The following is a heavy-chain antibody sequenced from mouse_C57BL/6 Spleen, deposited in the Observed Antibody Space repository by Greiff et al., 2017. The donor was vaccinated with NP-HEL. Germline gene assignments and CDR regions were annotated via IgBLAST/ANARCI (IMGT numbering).Heavy chain of an antibody. J-gene: IGHJ2*01. CDR2: IDPSDSYT. CDR1: GYTFTSYW. D-gene: IGHD1-1*01. Sequence: VQLQQSGAELVKPGASVKLSCKASGYTFTSYWMQWVKQRPGQGLEWIGEIDPSDSYTNYNQKFKGKATLTVDTSSSTAYMQLSSLTSEDSAVYYCARSGTVVADFDYWGQGTTLTVSS. CDR3: ARSGTVVADFDY. V-gene: IGHV1-50*01.